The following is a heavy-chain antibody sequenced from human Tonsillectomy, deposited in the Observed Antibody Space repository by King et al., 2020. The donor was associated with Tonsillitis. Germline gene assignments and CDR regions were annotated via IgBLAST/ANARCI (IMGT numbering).Heavy chain of an antibody. J-gene: IGHJ2*01. V-gene: IGHV3-7*03. Sequence: VQLVESGGGLGQPGGSLKLSCAGSGFTFSRRWMNWVRQAPGKGLEWVASINQDGSEKYSVDSVKGRFALSRDNANNSLYLHMSGLTPEDTAVYFCARSDYWEYWYLDHWGLGTLVTVSS. CDR2: INQDGSEK. CDR1: GFTFSRRW. CDR3: ARSDYWEYWYLDH. D-gene: IGHD1-26*01.